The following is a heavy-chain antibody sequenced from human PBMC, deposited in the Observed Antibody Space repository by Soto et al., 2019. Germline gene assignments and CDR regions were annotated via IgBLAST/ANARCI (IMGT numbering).Heavy chain of an antibody. Sequence: PSETLSLTCAVAGGSISSGGYSWSWIRQPPGKGLEWIGYIYDSGSTSYNPSLKSRVTISVDRSKNQFSLRLSSVTAADTAVYSCARETTARFDSWGQGILVTV. V-gene: IGHV4-30-2*01. CDR1: GGSISSGGYS. D-gene: IGHD1-1*01. CDR2: IYDSGST. CDR3: ARETTARFDS. J-gene: IGHJ5*01.